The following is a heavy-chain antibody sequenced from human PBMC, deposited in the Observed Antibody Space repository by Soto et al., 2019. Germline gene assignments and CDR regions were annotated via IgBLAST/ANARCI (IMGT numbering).Heavy chain of an antibody. CDR1: GFSFSRHT. J-gene: IGHJ4*02. CDR2: ISYDGTNK. V-gene: IGHV3-30*04. D-gene: IGHD3-16*02. Sequence: QVQLEESGGGVVQPGRSLRLSCAASGFSFSRHTMNWIRQAPGKGLEWVASISYDGTNKYYADSVKGRFTISRDDSQNTMSVQMDSLRAEDTAVYYWAKDRGRLGELSFLGYFDYWGQGTLVTVSS. CDR3: AKDRGRLGELSFLGYFDY.